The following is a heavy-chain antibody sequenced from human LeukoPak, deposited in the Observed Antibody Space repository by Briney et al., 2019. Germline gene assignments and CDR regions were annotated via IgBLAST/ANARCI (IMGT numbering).Heavy chain of an antibody. J-gene: IGHJ5*02. V-gene: IGHV1-69*04. Sequence: GSSVKVSCTASGGTFSSYAISWVRQAPGQGLEWMGRIIPILGIASYAQKFQGRVTMTRDTSTSTVYMELSSLRSEDTAVYYCARDPVRGDFWSGYSSWGQGTLVTVSS. CDR1: GGTFSSYA. CDR3: ARDPVRGDFWSGYSS. CDR2: IIPILGIA. D-gene: IGHD3-3*01.